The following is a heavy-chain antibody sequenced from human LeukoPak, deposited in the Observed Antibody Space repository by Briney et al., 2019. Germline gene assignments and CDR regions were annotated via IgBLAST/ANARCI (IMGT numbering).Heavy chain of an antibody. V-gene: IGHV1-46*01. CDR2: INPSGGST. J-gene: IGHJ6*03. CDR1: GYTFTSYY. Sequence: ASVKVSCKASGYTFTSYYMHWVRQAPGQGLEWMGIINPSGGSTSYAQKFQGRVTMARDMSTSTVYMELSSLRSEDTAVYYCARGQGYRIYYYYMDVWGKGTTVTISS. CDR3: ARGQGYRIYYYYMDV. D-gene: IGHD5-18*01.